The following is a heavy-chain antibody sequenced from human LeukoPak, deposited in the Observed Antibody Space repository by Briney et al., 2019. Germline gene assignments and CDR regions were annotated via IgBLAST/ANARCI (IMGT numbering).Heavy chain of an antibody. D-gene: IGHD2-8*01. V-gene: IGHV3-20*04. CDR1: GFTFSSYS. CDR2: INWNGGST. J-gene: IGHJ6*03. Sequence: PGGSLRFSCAASGFTFSSYSMNWVRQAPGKGLEWVSGINWNGGSTGYADSVKGRFTISRDNAKNSLYLQMNSLRAEDTALYYCARRLTYCTNGVCPGYYYYMDVWGKGTTVTVSS. CDR3: ARRLTYCTNGVCPGYYYYMDV.